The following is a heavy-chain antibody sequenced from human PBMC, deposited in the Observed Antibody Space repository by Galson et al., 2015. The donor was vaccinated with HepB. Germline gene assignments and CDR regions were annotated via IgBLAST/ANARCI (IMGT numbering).Heavy chain of an antibody. Sequence: SETLSLTCTVYGESLSAPFNDYHWSWVRHSPGRGLEWIGEINHGLGGSTNYNPSLKSRVTISIDTSKNQFSLKLSSVATADTAVYYCAGDRDYEISGWGPSHFEYWGQGTLVTVSS. CDR1: GESLSAPFNDYH. V-gene: IGHV4-34*01. J-gene: IGHJ4*02. CDR3: AGDRDYEISGWGPSHFEY. D-gene: IGHD3-9*01. CDR2: INHGLGGST.